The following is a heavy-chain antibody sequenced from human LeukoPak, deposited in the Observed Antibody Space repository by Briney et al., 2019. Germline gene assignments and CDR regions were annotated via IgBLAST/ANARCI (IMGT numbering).Heavy chain of an antibody. Sequence: PGGSLRLSCAASGFTFSSYAMHWVRQAPGKGLKWVAVISYDGSNKYYADSVKGRFTISRDNSKNTLYLQMNSLRAEDTAVYYCARGLRRITMVRGVITYYFDYWGQGTLVTVSS. CDR1: GFTFSSYA. J-gene: IGHJ4*02. D-gene: IGHD3-10*01. V-gene: IGHV3-30*01. CDR2: ISYDGSNK. CDR3: ARGLRRITMVRGVITYYFDY.